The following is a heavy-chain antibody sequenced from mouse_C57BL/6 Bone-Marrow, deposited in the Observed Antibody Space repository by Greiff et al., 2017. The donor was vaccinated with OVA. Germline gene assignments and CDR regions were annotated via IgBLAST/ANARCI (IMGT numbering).Heavy chain of an antibody. J-gene: IGHJ4*01. Sequence: QVQLQQSGAELARPGASVKLSCKASGYTFTSYGISWVKQRTGQGLEWIGEIYPRSGNTYYNEKFKGKATLTADKSSSTAYMELRSLTSEDSAVYFCARSRWVPYAMGYWGQGTSVTVSS. CDR2: IYPRSGNT. CDR3: ARSRWVPYAMGY. CDR1: GYTFTSYG. V-gene: IGHV1-81*01. D-gene: IGHD2-3*01.